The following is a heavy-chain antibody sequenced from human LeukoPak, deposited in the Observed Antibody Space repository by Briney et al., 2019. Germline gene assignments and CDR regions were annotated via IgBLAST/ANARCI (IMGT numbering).Heavy chain of an antibody. CDR1: GFTFGTYG. CDR2: IRGSDGRT. V-gene: IGHV3-23*01. J-gene: IGHJ4*02. CDR3: AKGGWLDC. Sequence: GGSLRLSCAASGFTFGTYGMTWVRQAPGKGLEWVSGIRGSDGRTYYADSVKGRFTISKDNSKNTLYLQTNSLRAEDTAVYYCAKGGWLDCWGRGTLVTVSS.